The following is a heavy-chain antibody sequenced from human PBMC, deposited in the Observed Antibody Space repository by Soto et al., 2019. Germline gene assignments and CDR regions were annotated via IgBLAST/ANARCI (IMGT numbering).Heavy chain of an antibody. CDR3: AHRRTYGSGSYSFGY. CDR1: GFSLSTSGVG. CDR2: IYWDDDK. D-gene: IGHD3-10*01. Sequence: QITLKESGPTLVKPTQTLTLTCTFSGFSLSTSGVGVALIRQPPGKALEWLALIYWDDDKRYSPSLKSRLTITKDTSKNQVVLTMTNMDPVDTATYYCAHRRTYGSGSYSFGYWGQGTLVTVSS. J-gene: IGHJ4*02. V-gene: IGHV2-5*02.